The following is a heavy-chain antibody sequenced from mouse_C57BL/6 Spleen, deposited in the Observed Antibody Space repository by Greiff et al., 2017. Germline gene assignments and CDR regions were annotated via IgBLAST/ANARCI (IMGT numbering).Heavy chain of an antibody. J-gene: IGHJ2*01. CDR2: INPSTGGT. CDR1: GYSFTGYY. Sequence: VQLQQSGPELVKPGASVKISCKASGYSFTGYYMNWVKQSPEKSLEWIGEINPSTGGTTYTQKFKAKATLTVDKSSSTAYMQLKSMTSEDSAVYYCARTYYSPYFDYWGQDTTLTLSS. CDR3: ARTYYSPYFDY. D-gene: IGHD2-12*01. V-gene: IGHV1-42*01.